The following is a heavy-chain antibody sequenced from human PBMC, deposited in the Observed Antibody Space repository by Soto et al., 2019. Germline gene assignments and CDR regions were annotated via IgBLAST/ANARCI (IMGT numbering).Heavy chain of an antibody. V-gene: IGHV4-31*03. D-gene: IGHD3-22*01. Sequence: QVQLQESGPGLVKPSQTLSLTCTVSGGSISSGGYYWSWIRQHPGKGLEWIGYIYYSGSTYYNPSLKSRVTRSVDTSKNQFFLKLSSVTAADTAVYYCARDHYYDSSGDAFDIWGQGTMVTVSS. J-gene: IGHJ3*02. CDR3: ARDHYYDSSGDAFDI. CDR2: IYYSGST. CDR1: GGSISSGGYY.